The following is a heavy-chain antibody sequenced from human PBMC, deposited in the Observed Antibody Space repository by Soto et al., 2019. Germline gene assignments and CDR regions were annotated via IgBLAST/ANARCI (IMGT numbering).Heavy chain of an antibody. J-gene: IGHJ4*02. V-gene: IGHV1-69*06. CDR3: ATIGITGTTSALGFDY. Sequence: GASVKVSCKASGYTFTSYYMHWVRQAPGQGLEWMGGIIPIFGTANYAQKFQGRVTITADKSTSTAYMELSSLRSEDTAVYYCATIGITGTTSALGFDYWGQGTLVTVSS. CDR2: IIPIFGTA. CDR1: GYTFTSYY. D-gene: IGHD1-20*01.